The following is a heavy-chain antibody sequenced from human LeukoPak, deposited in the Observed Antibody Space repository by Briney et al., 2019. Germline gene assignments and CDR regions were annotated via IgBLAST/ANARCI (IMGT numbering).Heavy chain of an antibody. D-gene: IGHD5-12*01. V-gene: IGHV1-69*04. CDR3: ARNIVATNNNWFDP. CDR2: IIPILGIA. J-gene: IGHJ5*02. Sequence: ASVKVSCKASGGTFSSYAISWVRQAPGQGLEWMGRIIPILGIANYAQKFQGRVTITADKSTSTAYMELSSLRSEDTAVYYCARNIVATNNNWFDPWGQGTPVTVSS. CDR1: GGTFSSYA.